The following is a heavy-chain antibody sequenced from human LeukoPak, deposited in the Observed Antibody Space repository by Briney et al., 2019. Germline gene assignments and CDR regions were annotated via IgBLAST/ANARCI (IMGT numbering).Heavy chain of an antibody. CDR3: AKANVVAAMADWFDP. CDR1: GFTFSSSA. D-gene: IGHD2-15*01. CDR2: ISNNGGYT. V-gene: IGHV3-23*01. Sequence: PGGPLRLSCAASGFTFSSSAMSWVRQAPGKGLEWVSAISNNGGYTYYADSVQGRFTISRDNSKSTLCLQMNSLRAEDTAVYYCAKANVVAAMADWFDPWGQGTLVTVSS. J-gene: IGHJ5*02.